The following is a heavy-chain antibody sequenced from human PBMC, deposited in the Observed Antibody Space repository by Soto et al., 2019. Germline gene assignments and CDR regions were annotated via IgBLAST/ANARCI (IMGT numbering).Heavy chain of an antibody. Sequence: QVQLQESGPGLVKPSQTLSLTCTVSGGSISSGGYYWSWIRQHPGKGLEWIGYIYYSGSTYYNPFLTSPITISVDPSKNPLSPTLSSVPAADTAVYYCAMGTPWRGENVFNIWGQGTRVPVSS. CDR2: IYYSGST. V-gene: IGHV4-31*01. J-gene: IGHJ3*02. CDR3: AMGTPWRGENVFNI. CDR1: GGSISSGGYY. D-gene: IGHD4-17*01.